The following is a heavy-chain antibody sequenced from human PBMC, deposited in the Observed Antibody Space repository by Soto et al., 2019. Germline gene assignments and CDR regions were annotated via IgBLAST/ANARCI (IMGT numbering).Heavy chain of an antibody. Sequence: SETLSLTCTVSGGSISSSSYYWGWIRQPPGKGLEWIGSIYYSGSTYYNPSLKSRVTISVDTSKNQFSLKLSSVTAADTAVYYCASHPVPLPWTPGSLFVPDVWGQGTTVTVSS. V-gene: IGHV4-39*01. CDR2: IYYSGST. D-gene: IGHD2-2*01. J-gene: IGHJ6*02. CDR3: ASHPVPLPWTPGSLFVPDV. CDR1: GGSISSSSYY.